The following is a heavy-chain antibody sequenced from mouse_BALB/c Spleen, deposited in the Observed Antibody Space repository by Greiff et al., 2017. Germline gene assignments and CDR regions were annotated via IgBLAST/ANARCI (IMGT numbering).Heavy chain of an antibody. CDR3: ARETTSWFAY. CDR2: ISYSGST. D-gene: IGHD1-1*01. Sequence: DVQLQESGPGLVKPSQSLSLTCTVTGYSITSDYAWNWIRQFPGNKLEWMGYISYSGSTSYNPSLKSRISITRDTSKNQFFLQLNSVTTEDTATYYCARETTSWFAYWGQGTLVTASA. J-gene: IGHJ3*01. V-gene: IGHV3-2*02. CDR1: GYSITSDYA.